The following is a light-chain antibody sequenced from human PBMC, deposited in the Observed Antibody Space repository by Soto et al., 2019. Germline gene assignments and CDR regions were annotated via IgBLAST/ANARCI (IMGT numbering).Light chain of an antibody. J-gene: IGKJ4*01. CDR1: QSISNY. V-gene: IGKV1-39*01. Sequence: DIQMTQSPSSLSASVGDRVTLTCRASQSISNYLNWYQQQPGKAPKLLIYAASSLQSGVPSRFSGSGSGTDFTLTISSLQPEDFATYFCQQSYSTPLTFGGGTKVEIK. CDR3: QQSYSTPLT. CDR2: AAS.